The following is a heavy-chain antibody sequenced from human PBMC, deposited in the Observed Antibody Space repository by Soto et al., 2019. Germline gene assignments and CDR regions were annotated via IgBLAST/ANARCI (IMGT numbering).Heavy chain of an antibody. D-gene: IGHD3-3*01. CDR1: GFTFSSYA. CDR3: ARGLYYDFWSGYYVSCYGMDV. V-gene: IGHV3-30-3*01. CDR2: ISYDGSNK. J-gene: IGHJ6*02. Sequence: LRLSCAASGFTFSSYAMHWVRQAPGKGLEWVAVISYDGSNKYYADSVKGRFTISRDNSKNTLYLQMNSLRAEDTAVYYCARGLYYDFWSGYYVSCYGMDVWGQGTTVTVSS.